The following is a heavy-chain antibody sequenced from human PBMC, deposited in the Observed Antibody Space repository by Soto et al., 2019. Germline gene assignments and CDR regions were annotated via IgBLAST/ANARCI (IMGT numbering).Heavy chain of an antibody. CDR2: FDPEDGET. V-gene: IGHV1-24*01. Sequence: ASVKVSCKVSGYTLTELSMHWVRQAPGKGLEWMGGFDPEDGETIYAQKFQGRVTMTEDTSTDTAYMELSSLRSEDTAVYYCATSTDIVVVKDDTPPYYYYGMDVWGQGTTVTVSS. CDR3: ATSTDIVVVKDDTPPYYYYGMDV. J-gene: IGHJ6*02. CDR1: GYTLTELS. D-gene: IGHD2-2*01.